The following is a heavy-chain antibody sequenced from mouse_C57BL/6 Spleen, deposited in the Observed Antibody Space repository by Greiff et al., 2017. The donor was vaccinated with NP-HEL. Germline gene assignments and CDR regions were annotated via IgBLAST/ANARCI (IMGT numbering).Heavy chain of an antibody. Sequence: QVQLQQPGAELVKPGASVKLSCKASGYTFTSYWMHWVKQRPGRGLEWIGRIDTNSGGTKYNEKFKSKATLTVDKPSRTAYMQLSSLTSEDSAVYYCERQGVYYYGSSYGFFAYWGQGTLVTVSA. CDR3: ERQGVYYYGSSYGFFAY. J-gene: IGHJ3*01. D-gene: IGHD1-1*01. CDR2: IDTNSGGT. V-gene: IGHV1-72*01. CDR1: GYTFTSYW.